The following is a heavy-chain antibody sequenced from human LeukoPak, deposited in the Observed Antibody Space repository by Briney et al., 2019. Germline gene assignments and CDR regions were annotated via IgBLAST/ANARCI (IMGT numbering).Heavy chain of an antibody. V-gene: IGHV1-69*04. CDR2: IIPIFGIA. CDR3: ARVPNYDFWSDYSYFDY. D-gene: IGHD3-3*01. CDR1: GGTFSSYA. J-gene: IGHJ4*02. Sequence: SVKVSCKASGGTFSSYAISWVRQAPGQGLEWMGRIIPIFGIANYAQKFQGRVTITADKSTSTAYMELSSLRSEDTAVYYCARVPNYDFWSDYSYFDYWGQGTLVTVSS.